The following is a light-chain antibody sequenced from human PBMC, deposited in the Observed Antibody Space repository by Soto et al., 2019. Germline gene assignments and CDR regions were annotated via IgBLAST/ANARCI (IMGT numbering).Light chain of an antibody. V-gene: IGLV2-14*01. CDR1: SSDVGSHNH. CDR3: NSLSAAGSSYV. Sequence: QSALTQPASVSGSPGQSIAISCTGTSSDVGSHNHVSWYQQYPGKAPKLMIYEVSNRPSGVSARFSGSKFGSTASLTISGLHAEDEADYYCNSLSAAGSSYVFGPGTKLTVL. CDR2: EVS. J-gene: IGLJ1*01.